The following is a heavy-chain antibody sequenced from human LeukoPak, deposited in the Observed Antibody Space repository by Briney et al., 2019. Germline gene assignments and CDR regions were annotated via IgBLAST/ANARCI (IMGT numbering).Heavy chain of an antibody. CDR1: GGPIGSYF. CDR3: ARHHGSWTDWYFDL. CDR2: IYSSGST. J-gene: IGHJ2*01. V-gene: IGHV4-59*08. Sequence: SETLSLTCTVSGGPIGSYFWSWIRQPPGKGLEWIGYIYSSGSTDYNRSLKSRVTISVNAFTNQFSLSLYSVTAADTALYYCARHHGSWTDWYFDLWGRGALVVVSP. D-gene: IGHD3/OR15-3a*01.